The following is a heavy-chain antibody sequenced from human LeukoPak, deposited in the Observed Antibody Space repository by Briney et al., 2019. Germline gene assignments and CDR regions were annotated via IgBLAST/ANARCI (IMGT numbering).Heavy chain of an antibody. CDR3: ATLIVGTTYFDY. D-gene: IGHD1-26*01. V-gene: IGHV4-34*01. CDR1: GESFSGYY. J-gene: IGHJ4*02. CDR2: IRYRGTT. Sequence: PSETLSLTCAVHGESFSGYYWTWIRQPPGKGLEWIGEIRYRGTTNYNPSFKSRVTVSADASRNQFSLNLTSVTAADTAIYYCATLIVGTTYFDYWGQGSLVTVSS.